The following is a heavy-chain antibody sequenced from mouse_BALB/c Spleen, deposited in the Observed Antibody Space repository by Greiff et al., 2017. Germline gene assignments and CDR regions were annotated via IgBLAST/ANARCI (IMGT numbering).Heavy chain of an antibody. CDR1: GYAFSSYW. V-gene: IGHV1-80*01. J-gene: IGHJ4*01. CDR2: IYPGDGDT. Sequence: VQLQQSGAELVRPGSSVKISCKASGYAFSSYWMNWVKQRPGQGLEWIGQIYPGDGDTNYNGKFKGKATLTADKSSSTAYMQLSSLTSEDSAVYFCARTGATMVATTGYYAMDYWGQGTSVTVAS. D-gene: IGHD2-2*01. CDR3: ARTGATMVATTGYYAMDY.